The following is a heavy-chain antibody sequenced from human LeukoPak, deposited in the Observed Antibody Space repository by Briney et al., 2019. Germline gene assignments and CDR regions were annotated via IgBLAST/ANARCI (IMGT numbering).Heavy chain of an antibody. D-gene: IGHD3-22*01. J-gene: IGHJ6*03. CDR1: GDSINSYS. CDR3: ARGRKGRYDSSSYYYNYYIDL. CDR2: IYTSGST. V-gene: IGHV4-4*07. Sequence: SETLSLTCTVSGDSINSYSWSWIRQPAGKGLEWIGRIYTSGSTNYNPSLKSRVTMSLDTSKNQFSLKVTSVTAADTAVYYCARGRKGRYDSSSYYYNYYIDLWGKGTTVTVSS.